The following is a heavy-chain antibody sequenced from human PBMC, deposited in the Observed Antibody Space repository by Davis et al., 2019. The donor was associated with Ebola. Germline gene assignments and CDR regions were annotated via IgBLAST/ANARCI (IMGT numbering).Heavy chain of an antibody. J-gene: IGHJ5*02. D-gene: IGHD3-10*01. CDR2: IYPGDSDT. CDR1: GYSFTSYW. V-gene: IGHV5-51*01. CDR3: ARSELLWFGELSRSPNWFDP. Sequence: GESLKISCKGSGYSFTSYWIGWARQMPGKGLEWMGIIYPGDSDTRYSPSFQGQVTISADKSISTAYLQWSSLKASDTAMYYCARSELLWFGELSRSPNWFDPWGQGTLVTVSS.